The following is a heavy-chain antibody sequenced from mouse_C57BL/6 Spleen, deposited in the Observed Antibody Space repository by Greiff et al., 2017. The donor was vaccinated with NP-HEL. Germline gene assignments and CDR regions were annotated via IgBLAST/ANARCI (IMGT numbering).Heavy chain of an antibody. CDR2: IYPGSGST. Sequence: QVQLKESGAELVKPGASVKMSCKASGYTFTSYWITWVKQRPGQGLEWIGDIYPGSGSTNYNEKFKSKATLTVDTSSSTAYMQLSSLTSEDSAVYYCARYYSSFFDYWGQGTTLTVSS. CDR1: GYTFTSYW. V-gene: IGHV1-55*01. CDR3: ARYYSSFFDY. J-gene: IGHJ2*01. D-gene: IGHD2-5*01.